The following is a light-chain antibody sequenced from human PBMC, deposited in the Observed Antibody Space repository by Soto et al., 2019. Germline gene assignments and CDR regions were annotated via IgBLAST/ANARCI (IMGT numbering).Light chain of an antibody. CDR2: GAS. V-gene: IGKV3-15*01. Sequence: ERVMTQAPATLSVSPGERATLSCRASQSVSSNLAWYQQKPGQAPRLLIYGASTRATGIPAWFSGSGSGTEFTLTISSLQSEDFAVYYCQQYNNWPPWTFGQGTKV. CDR1: QSVSSN. CDR3: QQYNNWPPWT. J-gene: IGKJ1*01.